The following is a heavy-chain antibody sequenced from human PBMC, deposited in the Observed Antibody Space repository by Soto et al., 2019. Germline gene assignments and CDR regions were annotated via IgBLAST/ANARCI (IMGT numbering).Heavy chain of an antibody. CDR1: GDSIISDKW. D-gene: IGHD6-25*01. Sequence: TLSLTCAVSGDSIISDKWWSWVRQAPGKGLEWIGEIHHGGNSKYNPSLKSRVIISVDRSKNQFSLNLTSVTDADTAVYYCARGESQQQRDYWGQGTLVTVSS. CDR2: IHHGGNS. V-gene: IGHV4-4*02. J-gene: IGHJ4*02. CDR3: ARGESQQQRDY.